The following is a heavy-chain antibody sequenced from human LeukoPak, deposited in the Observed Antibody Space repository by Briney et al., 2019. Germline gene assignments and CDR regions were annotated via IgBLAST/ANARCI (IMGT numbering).Heavy chain of an antibody. CDR3: ARGYDSSAYYPFNY. J-gene: IGHJ4*02. V-gene: IGHV4-59*11. D-gene: IGHD3-22*01. CDR2: ISDSGST. Sequence: SETLSLTCVVSGGSLSTHHWSWIRQSPGRGLEWIGYISDSGSTNYNPSLKSRVTISVDTSKNQFSLMLSSVTAADTAVYYCARGYDSSAYYPFNYWGQGTLATVSS. CDR1: GGSLSTHH.